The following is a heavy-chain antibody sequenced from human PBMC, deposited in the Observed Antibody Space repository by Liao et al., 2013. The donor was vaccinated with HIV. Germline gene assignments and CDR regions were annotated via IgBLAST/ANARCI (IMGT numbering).Heavy chain of an antibody. CDR1: GGSISSGSYY. CDR2: IYTSGST. D-gene: IGHD3-10*01. V-gene: IGHV4-61*02. Sequence: QVQLQESGPGLVKPSQTLSLTCTVSGGSISSGSYYWSWIRQPAGKGLEWIGRIYTSGSTNYNPSLKSRVTISVDTSKKQFSLKLSSVTAADTAVYYCARGGERNFDYWGQGTLVTVSS. J-gene: IGHJ4*02. CDR3: ARGGERNFDY.